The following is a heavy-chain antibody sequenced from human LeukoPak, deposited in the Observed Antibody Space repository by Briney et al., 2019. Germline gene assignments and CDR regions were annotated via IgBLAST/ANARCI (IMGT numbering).Heavy chain of an antibody. CDR1: GFTFSTYW. CDR2: INTDGSST. V-gene: IGHV3-74*01. J-gene: IGHJ4*02. Sequence: PGGSLRLSCAASGFTFSTYWMHWVRQAPGKGLVWVSRINTDGSSTYYADSVKGRFTISRDNAKNSLYLQMNSLRAEDTALYYCARVGGWGSYYDYWGQGTLVTVSS. CDR3: ARVGGWGSYYDY. D-gene: IGHD3-16*01.